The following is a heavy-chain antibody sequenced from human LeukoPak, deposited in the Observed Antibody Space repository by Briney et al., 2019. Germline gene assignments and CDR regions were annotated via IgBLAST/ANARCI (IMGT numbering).Heavy chain of an antibody. CDR2: INPNSGGT. CDR1: GYTFTGYY. CDR3: ARDPARVSSSTDTTDNYYYMDV. J-gene: IGHJ6*03. D-gene: IGHD6-6*01. V-gene: IGHV1-2*02. Sequence: ASVKVSCKASGYTFTGYYMHWVRQAPGQGLEWMGWINPNSGGTNYAQKFQGRVTMTRDTSISTAYMELSRLRSDDTAMYYCARDPARVSSSTDTTDNYYYMDVWGKGTTVTVSS.